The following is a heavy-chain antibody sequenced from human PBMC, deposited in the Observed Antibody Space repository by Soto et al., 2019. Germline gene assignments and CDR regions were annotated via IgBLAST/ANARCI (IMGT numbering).Heavy chain of an antibody. CDR3: ARGGVCSSTSCYNYYYMDV. CDR2: IYPGDSDT. J-gene: IGHJ6*03. CDR1: GYSFTSYW. Sequence: GESLKISCTGSGYSFTSYWIGWVRQMPGKGLEWMGIIYPGDSDTRYSPSFQGQVTISADKSISTAYLQWSSLKASDTAMYYCARGGVCSSTSCYNYYYMDVWGKGTTVTVSS. D-gene: IGHD2-2*02. V-gene: IGHV5-51*01.